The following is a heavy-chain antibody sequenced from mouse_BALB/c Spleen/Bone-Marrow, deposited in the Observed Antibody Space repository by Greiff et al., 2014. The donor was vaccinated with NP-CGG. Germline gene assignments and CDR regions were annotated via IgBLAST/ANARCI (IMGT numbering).Heavy chain of an antibody. D-gene: IGHD4-1*01. CDR1: GFNIKDTY. CDR3: ARWEYYAMDY. J-gene: IGHJ4*01. CDR2: IDPANGNT. V-gene: IGHV14-3*02. Sequence: EVKLMESGAELVKPGASVKLSCTASGFNIKDTYMHWVKQRPEQGLEWIGRIDPANGNTKYDPKFQGKATITVDTSSNTACLQLSSLTSEDTAVYYCARWEYYAMDYWGQGTSVTVSS.